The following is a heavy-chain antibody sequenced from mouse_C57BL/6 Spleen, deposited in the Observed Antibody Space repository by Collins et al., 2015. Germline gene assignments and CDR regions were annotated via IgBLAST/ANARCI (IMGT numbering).Heavy chain of an antibody. CDR2: IYPGSGST. J-gene: IGHJ2*01. V-gene: IGHV1-55*01. Sequence: QVQLQQPGAELVKPGASVKMSCKASGYTFTSYWITWVKQRPGQGLEWIGDIYPGSGSTNYNEKFKSKATLTVDTSSSTAYMQLGSLTSEDSAVYYCARDLLSLYYFDYWGQGTTLTVSS. D-gene: IGHD2-1*01. CDR3: ARDLLSLYYFDY. CDR1: GYTFTSYW.